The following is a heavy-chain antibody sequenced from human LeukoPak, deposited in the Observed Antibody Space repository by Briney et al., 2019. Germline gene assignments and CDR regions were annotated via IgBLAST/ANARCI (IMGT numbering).Heavy chain of an antibody. CDR2: IYHSGST. Sequence: SETLSFTCAVSGGSISSSNWWSWVRQPPGKGLEWIGEIYHSGSTNYNPPLKSRVTISVDKSKDQFALKLSSVTAADTAVYYCATAPRYSGYGFFDYWGQGTLVTVSS. V-gene: IGHV4-4*02. CDR1: GGSISSSNW. CDR3: ATAPRYSGYGFFDY. J-gene: IGHJ4*02. D-gene: IGHD5-12*01.